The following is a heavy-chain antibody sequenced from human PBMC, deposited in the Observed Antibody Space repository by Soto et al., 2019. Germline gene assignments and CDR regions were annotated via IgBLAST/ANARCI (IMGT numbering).Heavy chain of an antibody. CDR2: IKSKTDGGTT. D-gene: IGHD2-8*01. Sequence: GGALRVCWAGSGFTLRKSWMLVCRQPPGKGLEWVGRIKSKTDGGTTDYAAPVKGRFTISRDDSKNTLYLQTNSLKTEDTAVYYCTAIVYGFDYRGPTPLVTVS. CDR1: GFTLRKSW. J-gene: IGHJ4*02. V-gene: IGHV3-15*01. CDR3: TAIVYGFDY.